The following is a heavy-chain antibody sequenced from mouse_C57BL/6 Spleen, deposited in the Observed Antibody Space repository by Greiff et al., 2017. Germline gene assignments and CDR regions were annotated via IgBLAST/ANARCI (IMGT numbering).Heavy chain of an antibody. Sequence: EVKLVESGGGLVQPGGSLSLSCAASGFTFTDYYMSWVRQPPGKALEWLGFIRNKANGYTTEYSASVKGRLTISIDNSHSILGHQKHGMLAEDSTTDYCARYGDYGRSWYMDVWGTGTTVTVSS. CDR3: ARYGDYGRSWYMDV. CDR1: GFTFTDYY. D-gene: IGHD2-4*01. V-gene: IGHV7-3*01. CDR2: IRNKANGYTT. J-gene: IGHJ1*03.